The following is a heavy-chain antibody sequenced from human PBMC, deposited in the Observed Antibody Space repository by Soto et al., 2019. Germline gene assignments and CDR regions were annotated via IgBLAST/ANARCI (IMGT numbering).Heavy chain of an antibody. Sequence: SETLSLTCAVYGGSFSGYYWSWIRQPPGKGLEWIGEINHSGSTNYNPSLKIQVTISVDTSKNQFSLKLSSVTAADTAVYYCARGLRITGTTGYYYGMDVWGQGTTVTVSS. J-gene: IGHJ6*02. D-gene: IGHD1-7*01. CDR3: ARGLRITGTTGYYYGMDV. CDR2: INHSGST. CDR1: GGSFSGYY. V-gene: IGHV4-34*01.